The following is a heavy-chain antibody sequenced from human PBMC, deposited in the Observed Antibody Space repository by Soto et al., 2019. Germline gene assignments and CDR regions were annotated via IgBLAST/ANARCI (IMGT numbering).Heavy chain of an antibody. D-gene: IGHD5-12*01. V-gene: IGHV4-31*03. Sequence: SETLSLTCTVSGGSISSGGYYWSWIRQHPGKGLEWIGYIYYSGSTYYNPSLKSRVTISVDTSKNQFSLKLSSVTAADTAVYYCARDTNTRGYSGYDGMDGWGQGNTVTVSS. CDR3: ARDTNTRGYSGYDGMDG. CDR1: GGSISSGGYY. J-gene: IGHJ6*02. CDR2: IYYSGST.